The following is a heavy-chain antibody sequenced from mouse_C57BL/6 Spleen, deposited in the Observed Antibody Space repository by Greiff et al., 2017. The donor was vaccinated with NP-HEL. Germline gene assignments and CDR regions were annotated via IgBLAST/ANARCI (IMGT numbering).Heavy chain of an antibody. Sequence: QVQLQQSGAELVRPGASVTLSCKASGYTFTDYEMHWVKQTPVHGLEWIGAIDPETGGTAYNQKFKGKAILTADKSSSTAYMELRSLTSEDSAVYYCTRNRPSYYGRGYFDYWGQGTTLTVSS. CDR1: GYTFTDYE. V-gene: IGHV1-15*01. D-gene: IGHD1-1*01. CDR2: IDPETGGT. CDR3: TRNRPSYYGRGYFDY. J-gene: IGHJ2*01.